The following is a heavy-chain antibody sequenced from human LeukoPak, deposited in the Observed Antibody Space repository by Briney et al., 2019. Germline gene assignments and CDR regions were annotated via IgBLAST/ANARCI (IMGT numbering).Heavy chain of an antibody. V-gene: IGHV1-69*04. CDR2: IIPILGIA. CDR3: ATEGDIVVVPAAAPDY. D-gene: IGHD2-2*01. CDR1: GGTFSSYA. Sequence: SVKVSCKAPGGTFSSYAISWVRQAPGQGLEWMGRIIPILGIANYAQKFQGRVTITADKSTSTAYMELSSLRSEDTAVYYCATEGDIVVVPAAAPDYWGQGTLVTVSS. J-gene: IGHJ4*02.